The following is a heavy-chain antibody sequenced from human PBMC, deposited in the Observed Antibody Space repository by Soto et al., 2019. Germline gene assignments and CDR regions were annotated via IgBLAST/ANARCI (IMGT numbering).Heavy chain of an antibody. CDR2: IIPKFGTT. CDR1: GGTFSTYP. V-gene: IGHV1-69*01. J-gene: IGHJ5*02. Sequence: QVQLVQSGAEVKKPGSSVKVSCKASGGTFSTYPINWVRQAPGQGLEYMGGIIPKFGTTNYAQKFRGTVRSTADESTSTAYMELNNLRSEDTDVYYCARGASNSTGWYAWFDPWGQGTLVTVSS. CDR3: ARGASNSTGWYAWFDP. D-gene: IGHD6-19*01.